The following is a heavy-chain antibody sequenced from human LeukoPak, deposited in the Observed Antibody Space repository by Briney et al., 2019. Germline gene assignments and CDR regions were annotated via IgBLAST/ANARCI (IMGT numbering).Heavy chain of an antibody. CDR2: ISSSNSTI. CDR3: ARAEGTGLSGY. CDR1: GFTFSSYS. V-gene: IGHV3-48*01. Sequence: GGSLRLSCAASGFTFSSYSMNWVRQAPGKGLEWVSYISSSNSTIYYADSVKGRFTISRDNAKNSLYLQMNSLRAEDTAVYYCARAEGTGLSGYWGQGTLVTVSS. D-gene: IGHD1-1*01. J-gene: IGHJ4*02.